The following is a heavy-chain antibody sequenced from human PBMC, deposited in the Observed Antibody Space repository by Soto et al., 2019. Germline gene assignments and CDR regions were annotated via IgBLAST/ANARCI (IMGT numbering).Heavy chain of an antibody. D-gene: IGHD3-10*01. V-gene: IGHV4-28*01. CDR2: IYYSGNT. J-gene: IGHJ5*02. Sequence: QVQLQESGPGLVKPSDTLSLTYAVSGYSISNTNWWGWIRQPPGKGLEWIGYIYYSGNTYYNTSLKRRVTMSVDSTKNQFRLKLSSVAAVDTAVYYCARLGDSSGNHAYWFDPWGQGTLVTVSS. CDR1: GYSISNTNW. CDR3: ARLGDSSGNHAYWFDP.